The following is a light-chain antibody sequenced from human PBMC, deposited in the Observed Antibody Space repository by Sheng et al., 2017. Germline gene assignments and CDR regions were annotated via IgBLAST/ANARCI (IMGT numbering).Light chain of an antibody. V-gene: IGKV3-20*01. CDR1: QNVASGS. CDR2: GTS. Sequence: EIVLTQSPGTLSLSPGERATLSCRASQNVASGSIAWYQQKPGQSPRLLMYGTSSRATGIPDRFSGSGSGRDFTLTISRLDPEDFAVYYCHQYGTLPRTFGQGTRLEIK. CDR3: HQYGTLPRT. J-gene: IGKJ2*01.